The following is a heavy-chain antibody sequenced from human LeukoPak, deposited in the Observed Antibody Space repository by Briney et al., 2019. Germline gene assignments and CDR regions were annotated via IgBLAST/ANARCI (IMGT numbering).Heavy chain of an antibody. CDR3: VLGVGGSGSSLLGS. Sequence: PGGSLKLSCTASGFIFSNSGMHWVRQAPGKGLEWVAVIWSDGSYGYYADSVKGRFTISRENSKNTLYLQMNSLSVEDTAIYYCVLGVGGSGSSLLGSWGQGTLVTVSS. V-gene: IGHV3-33*01. D-gene: IGHD3-10*01. CDR1: GFIFSNSG. CDR2: IWSDGSYG. J-gene: IGHJ4*02.